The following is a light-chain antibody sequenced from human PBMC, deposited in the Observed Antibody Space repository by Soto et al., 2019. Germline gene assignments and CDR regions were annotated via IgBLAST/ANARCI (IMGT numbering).Light chain of an antibody. CDR3: QQLRSYPST. Sequence: IQVTQSPSSLSASVGDRVTITCRARQDISSYFAWYQQKPGKAPTLLIYAASTLQSGVPSRFSGSGFGTDFTLTISSLQAEDFASYYCQQLRSYPSTFGGGTKVDIK. CDR1: QDISSY. J-gene: IGKJ4*01. CDR2: AAS. V-gene: IGKV1-9*01.